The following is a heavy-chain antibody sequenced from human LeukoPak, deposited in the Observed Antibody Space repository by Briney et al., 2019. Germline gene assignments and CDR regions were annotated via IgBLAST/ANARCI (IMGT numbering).Heavy chain of an antibody. CDR2: IYPGDSDT. CDR1: GYSFTSYW. J-gene: IGHJ5*02. V-gene: IGHV5-51*01. CDR3: ARRSGWYSGLNWFDP. Sequence: GESLKISCKGSGYSFTSYWIGWVRQMPGKGLEWMGFIYPGDSDTRYSPSFQGQVTISADKSISTAHLQWSSLKASDTAMYYCARRSGWYSGLNWFDPWGQGTLVTVSS. D-gene: IGHD6-19*01.